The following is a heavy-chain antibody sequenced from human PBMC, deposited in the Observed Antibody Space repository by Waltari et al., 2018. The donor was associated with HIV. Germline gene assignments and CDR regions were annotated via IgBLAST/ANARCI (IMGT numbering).Heavy chain of an antibody. J-gene: IGHJ3*01. V-gene: IGHV3-48*03. Sequence: EVQLVESGGGAVQPGGSLSISCVASRFTFSNYAMNWFRQAPGKDLEWISYIIGSGSTIYYSDSVKGRFTISRDNAKNSLYLRMNYLTAEDTAIYYCARDGHHGVTKRGNAFDLWGQGTMVTVSP. CDR2: IIGSGSTI. CDR1: RFTFSNYA. CDR3: ARDGHHGVTKRGNAFDL. D-gene: IGHD2-21*02.